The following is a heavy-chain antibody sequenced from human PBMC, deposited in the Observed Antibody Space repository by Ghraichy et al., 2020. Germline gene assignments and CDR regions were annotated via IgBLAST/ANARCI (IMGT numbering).Heavy chain of an antibody. J-gene: IGHJ6*02. CDR1: GGSISSYY. CDR3: ASLGGGSGKPPTRYYYYGMDV. D-gene: IGHD3-10*01. CDR2: IYYSGST. V-gene: IGHV4-59*08. Sequence: SQTLSLTCTVSGGSISSYYWSWIRQPPGKGLEWIGYIYYSGSTNYNPSLKSRVTISVDTSKNQFSLKLSSVTAADTAVYYCASLGGGSGKPPTRYYYYGMDVWGQGTTVTVSS.